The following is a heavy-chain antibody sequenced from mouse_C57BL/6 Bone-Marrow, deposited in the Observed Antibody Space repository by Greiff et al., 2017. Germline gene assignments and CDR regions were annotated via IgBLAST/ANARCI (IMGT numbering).Heavy chain of an antibody. V-gene: IGHV1-64*01. CDR3: ARSYCSPGFAY. CDR2: IHPNSGST. CDR1: GYTFTSYW. J-gene: IGHJ3*01. D-gene: IGHD1-1*01. Sequence: QVQLQQPGAELVKPGASVKLSCKASGYTFTSYWMHWVKQRPGQGLEWIGMIHPNSGSTNYNAKFKSKATLTVDKSSSTAYMQLSSLTSEDSAVYYCARSYCSPGFAYWGQGTLVTVSA.